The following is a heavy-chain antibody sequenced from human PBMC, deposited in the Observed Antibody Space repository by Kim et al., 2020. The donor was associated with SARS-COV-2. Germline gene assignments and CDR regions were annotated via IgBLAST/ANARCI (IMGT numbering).Heavy chain of an antibody. J-gene: IGHJ4*02. Sequence: VDTMRGRLTITKDNTKTTLYLQMSSLRAEDTAVYYCARDKYSSSSGNFDYWGQGTLVTVSS. D-gene: IGHD6-6*01. CDR3: ARDKYSSSSGNFDY. V-gene: IGHV3-30*15.